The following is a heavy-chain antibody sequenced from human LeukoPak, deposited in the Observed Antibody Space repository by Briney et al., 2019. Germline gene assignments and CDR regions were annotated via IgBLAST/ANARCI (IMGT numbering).Heavy chain of an antibody. J-gene: IGHJ4*02. CDR3: ATDRASKGEQWLGYLSF. Sequence: PRGSLRLSCAASGFTFSIYAMNWVRQAPGKGLEWVAVISYDGSNEYYADSVKGRFTISRDSSKNTLYLQMNSLKTEDTAVYYCATDRASKGEQWLGYLSFWGQGTLVTVSS. CDR1: GFTFSIYA. V-gene: IGHV3-30*03. D-gene: IGHD6-19*01. CDR2: ISYDGSNE.